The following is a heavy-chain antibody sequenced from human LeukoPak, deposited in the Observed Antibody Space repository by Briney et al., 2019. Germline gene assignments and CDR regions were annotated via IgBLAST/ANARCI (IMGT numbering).Heavy chain of an antibody. Sequence: SETLSLTCTVSGGSISSYYWSWIRQPPGKGLEWIGYIYYSGSTNYNPSLKSRVTISVDTSKHQFSLKLSSVTAADTAVYYCARVFGGSGWTPSWFDPWGQGTLVTVSS. CDR1: GGSISSYY. CDR2: IYYSGST. D-gene: IGHD6-19*01. J-gene: IGHJ5*02. CDR3: ARVFGGSGWTPSWFDP. V-gene: IGHV4-59*01.